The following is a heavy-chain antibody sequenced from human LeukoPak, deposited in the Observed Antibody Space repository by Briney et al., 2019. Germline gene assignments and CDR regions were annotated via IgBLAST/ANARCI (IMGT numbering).Heavy chain of an antibody. J-gene: IGHJ4*02. D-gene: IGHD3-10*01. CDR1: GDSISSYY. CDR2: IYYSGST. CDR3: ARTLSGSFYSDY. Sequence: SETLSLTCTVSGDSISSYYWSWIRQPPGKGLEWIGYIYYSGSTNYNPSLKSRVTISVDRSKNQFSLKLSSVTAADTAVYYCARTLSGSFYSDYWGQGTLVTVSS. V-gene: IGHV4-59*01.